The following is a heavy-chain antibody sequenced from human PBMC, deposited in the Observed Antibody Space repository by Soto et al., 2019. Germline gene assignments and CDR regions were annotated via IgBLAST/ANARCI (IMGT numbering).Heavy chain of an antibody. CDR2: ISYDGSNK. CDR1: GFTFSSYA. CDR3: ARSWTQRTGTTGAFDI. D-gene: IGHD1-1*01. Sequence: QVQLVGSGGGVVQPGRSLRLSCAASGFTFSSYAMHWVRQAPGKGLEWVAVISYDGSNKYYADSVKGRFTISRDNSKNTLYLQMNSLRAEDTAVYYCARSWTQRTGTTGAFDIWGQGTMVTVSS. J-gene: IGHJ3*02. V-gene: IGHV3-30-3*01.